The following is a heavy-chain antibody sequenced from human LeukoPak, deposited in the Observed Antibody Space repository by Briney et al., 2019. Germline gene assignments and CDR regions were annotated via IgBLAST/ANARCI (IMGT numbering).Heavy chain of an antibody. D-gene: IGHD6-13*01. Sequence: SQTLSLTCDVSGGFISSGTHYWTWVRQPAGKGLEWIGRIYTSGSTNYNPSLKSRVTMSVDTSKNQFSLKLSSVTAADTAVYYCARDGIAAAGPFDYWGQGTLVTVSS. V-gene: IGHV4-61*02. CDR2: IYTSGST. CDR3: ARDGIAAAGPFDY. J-gene: IGHJ4*02. CDR1: GGFISSGTHY.